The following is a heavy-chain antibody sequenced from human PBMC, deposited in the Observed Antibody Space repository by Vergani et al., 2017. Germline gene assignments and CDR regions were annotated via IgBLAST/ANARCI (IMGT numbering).Heavy chain of an antibody. CDR3: ASLPYYDILTGYQEADY. CDR2: ISGSGGST. V-gene: IGHV3-23*04. D-gene: IGHD3-9*01. Sequence: EVQLVESGGGLVQPGGSLRLSCAASGFTFSSYAMSWVRQAPGKGLEWVSAISGSGGSTYYADSVKGRFTISRDNSKNTLYLQMNSLRAEDTAVYYCASLPYYDILTGYQEADYWGQGTLVTVSS. J-gene: IGHJ4*02. CDR1: GFTFSSYA.